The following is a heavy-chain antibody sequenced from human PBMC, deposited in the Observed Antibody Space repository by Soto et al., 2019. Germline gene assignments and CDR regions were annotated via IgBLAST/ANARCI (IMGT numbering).Heavy chain of an antibody. Sequence: ASVKVSCKASGYTFTSYDINWVRQATGQGLEWMGWMNPNSGNTGYAQKFQGRVTMTTDTSTSTAYMELRSLRSDDTAVYYCARDNKFGEFPRSWYYYYGMDVWGQGTTVTVSS. V-gene: IGHV1-8*01. J-gene: IGHJ6*02. CDR3: ARDNKFGEFPRSWYYYYGMDV. D-gene: IGHD3-10*01. CDR1: GYTFTSYD. CDR2: MNPNSGNT.